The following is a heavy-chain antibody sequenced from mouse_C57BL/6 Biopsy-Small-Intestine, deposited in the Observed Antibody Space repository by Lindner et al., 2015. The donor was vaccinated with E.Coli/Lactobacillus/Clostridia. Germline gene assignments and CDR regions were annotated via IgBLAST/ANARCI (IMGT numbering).Heavy chain of an antibody. J-gene: IGHJ4*01. CDR2: INSNGGST. CDR3: ARPYYYSMDY. Sequence: VQLQESGGDLVKPGGSRKLSCAASGFTFSNYAMSWVRQTPEKRLEWVAAINSNGGSTYYPDTVKDRFTISRDNAKNTLLLQMTSLRSEDTAMYYCARPYYYSMDYWGQGTSVTVSS. CDR1: GFTFSNYA. V-gene: IGHV5-6-3*01.